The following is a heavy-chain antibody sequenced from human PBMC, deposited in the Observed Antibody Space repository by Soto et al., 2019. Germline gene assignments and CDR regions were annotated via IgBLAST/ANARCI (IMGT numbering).Heavy chain of an antibody. CDR1: GGTFSSYA. Sequence: GASVKVSCKASGGTFSSYAISGVRQAPGQGLEWMGGIIPIFGTANYAQKFQGRVTITADESTSTAYMELSSLRSEDTAVYYCARDWERAAAGPNWFDPWGQGTLVTVSS. V-gene: IGHV1-69*13. CDR2: IIPIFGTA. D-gene: IGHD6-13*01. CDR3: ARDWERAAAGPNWFDP. J-gene: IGHJ5*02.